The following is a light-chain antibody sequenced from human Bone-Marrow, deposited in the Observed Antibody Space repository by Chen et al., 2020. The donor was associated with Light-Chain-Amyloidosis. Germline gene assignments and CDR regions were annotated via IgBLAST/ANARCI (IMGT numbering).Light chain of an antibody. J-gene: IGKJ4*01. Sequence: EIALTQSSCTLSLSPGERATPSCRTSQSVSSSYLAWYQQKPGQAPRLLIYGASSRATSIPDRFSGSGSGTDFTLTNSRLEPEDFAMYYCQQYGSSPLTFGGGTKVEIK. V-gene: IGKV3-20*01. CDR1: QSVSSSY. CDR2: GAS. CDR3: QQYGSSPLT.